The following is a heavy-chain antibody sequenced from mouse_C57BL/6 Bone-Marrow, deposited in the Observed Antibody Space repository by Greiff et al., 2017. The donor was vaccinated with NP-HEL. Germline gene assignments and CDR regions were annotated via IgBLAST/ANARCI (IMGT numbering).Heavy chain of an antibody. Sequence: QVQLQQPGAELVKPGASVKLSCKASGYTFTSYWMHWVKQRPGQGLEWIGMIHPNSGSTNYNEKFKSKATLTVDKSSSTAYMQLSSLTSEDSAVYYCAREGLRFLFAYWGQGTLVTVSA. V-gene: IGHV1-64*01. CDR3: AREGLRFLFAY. CDR2: IHPNSGST. D-gene: IGHD1-1*01. J-gene: IGHJ3*01. CDR1: GYTFTSYW.